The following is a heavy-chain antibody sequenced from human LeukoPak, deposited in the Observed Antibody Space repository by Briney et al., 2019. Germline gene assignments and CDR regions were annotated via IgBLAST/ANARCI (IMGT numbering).Heavy chain of an antibody. CDR1: GFTFSSYW. D-gene: IGHD3/OR15-3a*01. J-gene: IGHJ4*02. Sequence: GGSLRLSCAASGFTFSSYWMHWVRQAPGEGLVWVSRISSDGSNTGYADSVKGRFTISRDNAKNTVYLQMNSLSAEDTAVYYCASSFSTVDYWGQRTLVTVSS. CDR2: ISSDGSNT. CDR3: ASSFSTVDY. V-gene: IGHV3-74*01.